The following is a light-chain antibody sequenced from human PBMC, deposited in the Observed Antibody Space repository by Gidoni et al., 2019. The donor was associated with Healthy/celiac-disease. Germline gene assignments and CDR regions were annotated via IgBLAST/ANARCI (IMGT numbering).Light chain of an antibody. J-gene: IGLJ3*02. CDR3: CSYAGSSTWV. CDR2: EVS. CDR1: SSDVGSYNL. V-gene: IGLV2-23*02. Sequence: QYALTQPASVTGSPGQSITIACTGTSSDVGSYNLVSWYQQHPGKAPKLMIYEVSKRPSGVSNRFSGSKSGNTASLTFSGLQAEDEADYYCCSYAGSSTWVFGGGTKLTVL.